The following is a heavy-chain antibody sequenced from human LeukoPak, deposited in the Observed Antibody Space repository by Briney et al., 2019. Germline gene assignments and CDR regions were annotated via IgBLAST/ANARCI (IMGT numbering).Heavy chain of an antibody. CDR1: GGSISSYY. CDR2: IYYSGST. V-gene: IGHV4-59*01. CDR3: ARVLSGSYRKGPTWFDP. D-gene: IGHD1-26*01. Sequence: SETLSLTCTVSGGSISSYYWSWIRQPPGKGLEWIGYIYYSGSTNYNPSLKSRVTISVDTSKNQFSLKLSSVTAADTAVYYCARVLSGSYRKGPTWFDPWGQGTLVTVSS. J-gene: IGHJ5*02.